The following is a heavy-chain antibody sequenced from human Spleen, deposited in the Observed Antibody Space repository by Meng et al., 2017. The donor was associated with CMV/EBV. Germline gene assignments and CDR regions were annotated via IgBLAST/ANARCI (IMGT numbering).Heavy chain of an antibody. CDR3: AKDTCSGCCCYSGY. CDR2: ISDNGGST. D-gene: IGHD2-15*01. CDR1: GFTFSSYW. Sequence: GGSLRLSCVASGFTFSSYWMSWVRQAPGKGLEWVSGISDNGGSTKNADSVKGRFTISRDNPKNMLYLQMNSLRAEDTAVYYCAKDTCSGCCCYSGYWGQGTLVTVSS. J-gene: IGHJ4*02. V-gene: IGHV3-23*01.